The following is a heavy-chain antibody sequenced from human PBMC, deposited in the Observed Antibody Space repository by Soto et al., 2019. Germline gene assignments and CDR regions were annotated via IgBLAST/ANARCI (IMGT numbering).Heavy chain of an antibody. J-gene: IGHJ6*02. Sequence: QVQLVQSGAEVKKPGASVKVSCKASGYTFTSYGISWVRQAPGQGLEWMGWISAYNGNTNYAQKHRGRVTMTTDTTTRTASMELRSLRSDATAVYYSARDLFSLSNGSDPQPVSNYYGGMDVWGQGTTVTVSS. D-gene: IGHD1-26*01. V-gene: IGHV1-18*01. CDR3: ARDLFSLSNGSDPQPVSNYYGGMDV. CDR1: GYTFTSYG. CDR2: ISAYNGNT.